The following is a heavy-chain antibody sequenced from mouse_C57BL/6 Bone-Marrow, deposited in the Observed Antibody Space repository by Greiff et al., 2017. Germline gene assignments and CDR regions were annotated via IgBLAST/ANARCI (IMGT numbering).Heavy chain of an antibody. V-gene: IGHV1-50*01. CDR3: ARGDYYDYDGGFAY. Sequence: VQLQQSGAELVKPGASVKLSCKASGYTFTSYWMQWVKQRPGQGLEWIGEIDPSDSYTNYNQKFKGKATLTVDTASSTAYMQLSSLSSEDAAVYYCARGDYYDYDGGFAYWGQGTLVTVTA. CDR2: IDPSDSYT. D-gene: IGHD2-4*01. CDR1: GYTFTSYW. J-gene: IGHJ3*01.